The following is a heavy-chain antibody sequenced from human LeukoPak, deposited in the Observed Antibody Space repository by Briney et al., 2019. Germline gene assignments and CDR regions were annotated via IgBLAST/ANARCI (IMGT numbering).Heavy chain of an antibody. CDR1: GGSFSGCY. V-gene: IGHV4-34*01. Sequence: PSETLSLTCAVYGGSFSGCYWSWIRQPPGKGLEWIGEINHSGSTNYNPSLKSRVTISVDTSTNQFSLKLSSVTATDTAVYYCARGYYDFWSGYYYYMDVWGKGTTVTVSS. D-gene: IGHD3-3*01. J-gene: IGHJ6*03. CDR3: ARGYYDFWSGYYYYMDV. CDR2: INHSGST.